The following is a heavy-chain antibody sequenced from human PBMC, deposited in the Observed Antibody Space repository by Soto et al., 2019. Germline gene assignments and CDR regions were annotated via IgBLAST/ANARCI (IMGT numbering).Heavy chain of an antibody. D-gene: IGHD3-22*01. CDR3: VRERFFYDMTCQVD. CDR2: ITTSGSDM. CDR1: GFPFSTYE. J-gene: IGHJ4*02. Sequence: GGSLRLSCAGSGFPFSTYEMNWVRQAPGKGLEWIAHITTSGSDMNYADSVKGRFTISRDNSKSSVFLQMNSLRVEDTAIYSCVRERFFYDMTCQVDWGQGTQATVSS. V-gene: IGHV3-48*03.